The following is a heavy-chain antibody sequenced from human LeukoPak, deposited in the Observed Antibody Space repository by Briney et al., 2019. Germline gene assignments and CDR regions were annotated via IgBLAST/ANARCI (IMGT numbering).Heavy chain of an antibody. J-gene: IGHJ4*02. CDR3: ARDQPRYCSGGSCYSKRDY. V-gene: IGHV4-34*01. CDR2: INHSGST. Sequence: SETLSLTCAVYGGSFSGYYWSWIRQPPGKGLEWIGEINHSGSTNYNPSLKSRVTISVDTSKNQFSLKLSSVTAADTAVYYCARDQPRYCSGGSCYSKRDYWGQGTLVTVSS. D-gene: IGHD2-15*01. CDR1: GGSFSGYY.